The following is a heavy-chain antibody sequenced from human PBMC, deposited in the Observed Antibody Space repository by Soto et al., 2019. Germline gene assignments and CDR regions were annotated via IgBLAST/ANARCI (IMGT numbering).Heavy chain of an antibody. CDR3: AKPLGSYYGMDV. J-gene: IGHJ6*02. D-gene: IGHD7-27*01. Sequence: EVQLLESGGGLVQPGGSLRLSCAASGFTFSSYAMSWVRQAPGKGLEWVSAISGSGGSTYYADSVKGRFTISRDNSKNTLYLQMNILRAEDTAVYYCAKPLGSYYGMDVWGQGTTVTVSS. CDR1: GFTFSSYA. CDR2: ISGSGGST. V-gene: IGHV3-23*01.